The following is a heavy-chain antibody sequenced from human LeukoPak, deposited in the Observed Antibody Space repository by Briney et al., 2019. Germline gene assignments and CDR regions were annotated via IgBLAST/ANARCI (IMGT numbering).Heavy chain of an antibody. D-gene: IGHD5-24*01. Sequence: GGSLRLSCAASGFTFSSYGMHWVRQAPGKGLKWVAVILYDGSKKYYADSVKGRFTISRDNSKNTLYLQMNSLRAEDTAVYYCAKDRDGYNFWYFDYWGQGTLVTVSS. CDR2: ILYDGSKK. J-gene: IGHJ4*02. CDR3: AKDRDGYNFWYFDY. V-gene: IGHV3-30*18. CDR1: GFTFSSYG.